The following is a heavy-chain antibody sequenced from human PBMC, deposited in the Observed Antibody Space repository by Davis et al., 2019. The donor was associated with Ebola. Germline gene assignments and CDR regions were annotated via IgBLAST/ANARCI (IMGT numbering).Heavy chain of an antibody. Sequence: GESLKISCAASGFTFSGSAMHWVRQASGKGLEWVGRIRSKANSYATAYAASVKGRFTISRDDSKNTAYLQMNSLKTEDTAVYYCSTVTRDFDYWGQGTLVTVSS. CDR3: STVTRDFDY. V-gene: IGHV3-73*01. J-gene: IGHJ4*02. CDR2: IRSKANSYAT. D-gene: IGHD4-11*01. CDR1: GFTFSGSA.